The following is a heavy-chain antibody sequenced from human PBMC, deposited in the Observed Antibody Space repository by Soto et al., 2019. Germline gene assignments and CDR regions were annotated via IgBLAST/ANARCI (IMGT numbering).Heavy chain of an antibody. Sequence: EVHLLESGGGLVQPGGSLRLSCVASGFTFSSYSMSGVRQAPGKGLEWVSGFRAGGDDGTTYYADSVKGRFTISRDNSKNALFLQMNSLRAEDTAIYYCAKKVNSGSGSQYFDYFGRGTLVTVSS. CDR2: FRAGGDDGTT. D-gene: IGHD3-10*01. CDR1: GFTFSSYS. V-gene: IGHV3-23*01. J-gene: IGHJ4*02. CDR3: AKKVNSGSGSQYFDY.